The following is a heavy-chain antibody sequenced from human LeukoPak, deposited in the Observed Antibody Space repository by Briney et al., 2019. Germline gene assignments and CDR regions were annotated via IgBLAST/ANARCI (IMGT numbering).Heavy chain of an antibody. J-gene: IGHJ4*02. D-gene: IGHD3-9*01. CDR1: GFTVSSYG. CDR3: AREDYDMAYFDY. Sequence: PGRSLTLARAPAGFTVSSYGVGSVRHPGGEWRGWGAFISYEGSNKYYADPVKDRFTISRDTSATKLYLQMHSLRAEDTAVYYCAREDYDMAYFDYWGQGTLVTVSS. CDR2: ISYEGSNK. V-gene: IGHV3-30*19.